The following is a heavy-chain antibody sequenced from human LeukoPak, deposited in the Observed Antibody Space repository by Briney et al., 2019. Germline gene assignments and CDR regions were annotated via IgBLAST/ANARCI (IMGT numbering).Heavy chain of an antibody. CDR3: ARAQQKWLVDAFDI. V-gene: IGHV3-7*04. J-gene: IGHJ3*02. D-gene: IGHD6-19*01. CDR1: GFTFSSYW. CDR2: IKQDGSEK. Sequence: GGSLRLSCAASGFTFSSYWMSWVRQAPGKGLEWVAKIKQDGSEKYYVDSVKGRFTISRDNAKNSLFLQMNSLRAEDTAVYYCARAQQKWLVDAFDIWGQGTMVTVSS.